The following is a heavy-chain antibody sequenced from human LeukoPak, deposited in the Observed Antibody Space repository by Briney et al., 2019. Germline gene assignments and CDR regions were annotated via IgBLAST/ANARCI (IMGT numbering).Heavy chain of an antibody. D-gene: IGHD3-3*01. CDR2: INPNSGGT. J-gene: IGHJ4*02. V-gene: IGHV1-2*02. Sequence: ASVKVSCKASGYTFTDYYIHWVRQAPGQGLEWMGWINPNSGGTNYAQKFQGRVTMTRDTPISTAYMELSRLRSDDTAIYFCARVLRSGASFHAHDFWGQGTLVTVSS. CDR3: ARVLRSGASFHAHDF. CDR1: GYTFTDYY.